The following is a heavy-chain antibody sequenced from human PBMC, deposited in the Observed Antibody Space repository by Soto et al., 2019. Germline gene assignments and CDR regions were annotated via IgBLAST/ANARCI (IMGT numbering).Heavy chain of an antibody. CDR3: ARVDSSGSFDY. J-gene: IGHJ4*02. Sequence: SETLSLTCAVSGGSISSGGYYWIWIRQHPGKGLEWIGYIYDSGGTYYNPSLKSRVTISVDTSKNQFSLKLSSVTAADTAVYYCARVDSSGSFDYWGQGTLVTVSS. D-gene: IGHD6-6*01. CDR2: IYDSGGT. V-gene: IGHV4-31*11. CDR1: GGSISSGGYY.